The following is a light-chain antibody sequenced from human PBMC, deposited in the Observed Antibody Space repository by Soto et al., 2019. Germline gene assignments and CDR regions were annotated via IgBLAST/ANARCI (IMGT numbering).Light chain of an antibody. V-gene: IGLV1-40*01. CDR2: ANT. Sequence: QSVLTQPPSVSGAPGQRVTISCTGSRSNIGAGYDVHWYQQLPGTVPKLLIFANTNRPSGVPDRFSGSKSGTSASLTITGLQAEDEADYYCQSFDSGLSESWLFGGGTKLTVL. J-gene: IGLJ3*02. CDR3: QSFDSGLSESWL. CDR1: RSNIGAGYD.